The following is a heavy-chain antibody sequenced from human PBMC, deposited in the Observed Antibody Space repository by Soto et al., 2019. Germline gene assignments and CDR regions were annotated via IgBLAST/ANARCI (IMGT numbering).Heavy chain of an antibody. D-gene: IGHD3-22*01. CDR1: GFTFSSYD. J-gene: IGHJ3*02. CDR2: IGTAGDT. CDR3: ARDYDRRAFDI. Sequence: GGSLRLSCAACGFTFSSYDMRWVRQATGKGLEWVSAIGTAGDTYYPGSVKGRFTISRENAKNSLYLQMNSLRAEDTAVYYCARDYDRRAFDIWGQGTMVTVSS. V-gene: IGHV3-13*01.